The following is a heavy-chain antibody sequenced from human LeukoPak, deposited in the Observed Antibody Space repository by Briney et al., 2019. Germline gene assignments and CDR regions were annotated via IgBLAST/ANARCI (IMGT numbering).Heavy chain of an antibody. Sequence: ASVKVSCKASGGTLSSYAISWVRQAPGQGLEWMGGIIPIFGTANYAQKFQGRVTITADESTSTAYMELSSLRSEDTAVYYCARGIAVADNYYYYYMDVWGKGTTVTISS. CDR1: GGTLSSYA. CDR2: IIPIFGTA. CDR3: ARGIAVADNYYYYYMDV. V-gene: IGHV1-69*13. J-gene: IGHJ6*03. D-gene: IGHD6-19*01.